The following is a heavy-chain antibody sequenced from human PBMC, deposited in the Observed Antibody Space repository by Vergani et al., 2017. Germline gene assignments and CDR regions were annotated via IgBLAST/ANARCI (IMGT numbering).Heavy chain of an antibody. CDR1: GGSFSDYY. J-gene: IGHJ4*02. CDR3: ASSXRAPTRRNPPPYY. Sequence: QVQLQEWGAGLLKTSETLALTCGVSGGSFSDYYWSWIRQAPGMGLEWIGEVNHGGSTNYNPSLKSRVSISVDTSKNQFSLQLTSVTAADSALYFCASSXRAPTRRNPPPYYWWQRILVTVSS. CDR2: VNHGGST. V-gene: IGHV4-34*01.